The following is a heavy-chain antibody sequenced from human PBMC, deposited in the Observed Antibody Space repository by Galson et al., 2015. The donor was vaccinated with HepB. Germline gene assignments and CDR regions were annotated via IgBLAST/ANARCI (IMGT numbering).Heavy chain of an antibody. D-gene: IGHD1-1*01. CDR1: GGTFSSYT. V-gene: IGHV1-69*02. J-gene: IGHJ4*02. CDR3: RLEGPFDS. Sequence: SVKVSCKASGGTFSSYTLHWVRQAPGQGLEWMGRIIPALNLLKYAQKFEGRVTIIADKSSTTADLELTGLTSEDTAVYYCRLEGPFDSWGQGTLVTVSS. CDR2: IIPALNLL.